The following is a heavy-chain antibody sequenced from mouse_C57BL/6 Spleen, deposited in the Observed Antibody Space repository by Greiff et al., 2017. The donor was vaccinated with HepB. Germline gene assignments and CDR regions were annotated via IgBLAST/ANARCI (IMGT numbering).Heavy chain of an antibody. CDR2: IYPGDGDT. D-gene: IGHD1-1*01. J-gene: IGHJ1*03. CDR1: GYAFSSYW. CDR3: ARGATVAHWYFDV. V-gene: IGHV1-80*01. Sequence: QVQLKESGAELVKPGASVKISCKASGYAFSSYWMNWVKQRPGKGLEWIGQIYPGDGDTNYNGKFKGKATLTADKSSSTAYMQLSSLTSEDSAVYFCARGATVAHWYFDVWGTGTTVTVSS.